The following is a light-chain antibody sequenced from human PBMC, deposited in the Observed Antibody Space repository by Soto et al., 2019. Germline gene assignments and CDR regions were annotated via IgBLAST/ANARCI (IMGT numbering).Light chain of an antibody. CDR3: QQYHNWPIT. CDR2: DAS. CDR1: QSVSSN. J-gene: IGKJ5*01. Sequence: IVLTQSPGTLSLSPGERATLSCRASQSVSSNLAWHQQKPGQAPRILMYDASTRATGISARFSGSGSGTEFTLTISSLQSEDFAVYYCQQYHNWPITFGQGTRLGI. V-gene: IGKV3-15*01.